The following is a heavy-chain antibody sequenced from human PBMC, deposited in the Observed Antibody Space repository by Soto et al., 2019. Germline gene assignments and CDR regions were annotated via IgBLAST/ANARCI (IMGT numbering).Heavy chain of an antibody. CDR3: ARTCRSGGSCYLEY. CDR1: GYSFSSFG. J-gene: IGHJ4*02. CDR2: VSVPSGDT. D-gene: IGHD2-15*01. Sequence: EASGKVWCKASGYSFSSFGISCVRQAPGQGLEWVGWVSVPSGDTSSAQNFQGRVTVTTDTSTSTAYMEVGSLRSDDTAVYYCARTCRSGGSCYLEYWGEGTLVTVSS. V-gene: IGHV1-18*01.